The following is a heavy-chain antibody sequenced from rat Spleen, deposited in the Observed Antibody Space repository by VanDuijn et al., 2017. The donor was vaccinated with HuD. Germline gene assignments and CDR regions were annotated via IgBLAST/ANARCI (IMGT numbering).Heavy chain of an antibody. D-gene: IGHD1-11*01. CDR1: GFTFSNYY. CDR3: TTGGTD. Sequence: EVQLVESGGGLVQPGRSMKLSCAASGFTFSNYYMAWVRQAPTKGLEWVASITPGGDNSYYRDSVKGRFTISRDDAKSSLYLQMDSLRSEDTATYYCTTGGTDWGQGVMVTVSS. CDR2: ITPGGDNS. V-gene: IGHV5-25*01. J-gene: IGHJ2*01.